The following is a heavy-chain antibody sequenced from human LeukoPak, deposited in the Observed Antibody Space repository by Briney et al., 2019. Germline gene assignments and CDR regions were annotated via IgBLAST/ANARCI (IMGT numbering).Heavy chain of an antibody. D-gene: IGHD3-3*01. CDR3: ARGRSRVTIFGVALNWLDS. CDR2: IHHSGRT. V-gene: IGHV4-34*01. Sequence: SETLSLTCAVYGGSFSNYDWTWIRQPPGKGLEWIGEIHHSGRTNYNPSLKSRITISADTSKKQFSPRLSSVTAADTAVYYCARGRSRVTIFGVALNWLDSWGQGNLVTVSS. CDR1: GGSFSNYD. J-gene: IGHJ5*01.